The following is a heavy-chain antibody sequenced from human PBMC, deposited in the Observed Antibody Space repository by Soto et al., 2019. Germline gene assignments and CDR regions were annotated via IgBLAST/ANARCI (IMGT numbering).Heavy chain of an antibody. CDR2: ISSDRT. D-gene: IGHD4-4*01. CDR1: GFTFSSYD. V-gene: IGHV3-64*04. CDR3: TKPRGPQWASLYFDY. J-gene: IGHJ4*02. Sequence: GGSLRLSCSASGFTFSSYDIHWVRQAPGKGLEYVSSISSDRTNYADSVRGRFTVSRDNSKNTLYLQMDSLRAEDTAVYYCTKPRGPQWASLYFDYWGQGALVTVSS.